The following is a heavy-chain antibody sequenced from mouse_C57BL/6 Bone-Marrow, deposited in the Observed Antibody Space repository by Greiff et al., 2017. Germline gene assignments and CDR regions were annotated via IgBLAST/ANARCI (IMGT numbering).Heavy chain of an antibody. J-gene: IGHJ3*01. D-gene: IGHD1-1*01. Sequence: QVQLQQSGAELVRPGASVTLSCKASGYTFTDYEMHWVKQTPVHGLEWIGAIDPETGGTAYNQKFKGKAILTADKSSSTAYMELRSLTSEDSAVYYCTREITTVVAPFAYWGQGNLVTVS. V-gene: IGHV1-15*01. CDR1: GYTFTDYE. CDR2: IDPETGGT. CDR3: TREITTVVAPFAY.